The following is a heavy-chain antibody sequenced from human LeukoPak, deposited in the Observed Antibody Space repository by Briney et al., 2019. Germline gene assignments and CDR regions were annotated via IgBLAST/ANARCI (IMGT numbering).Heavy chain of an antibody. CDR3: ARVNCSGGSCYEYFQH. CDR2: IYPGDSDT. CDR1: GYSFTSYW. Sequence: GESLKISCKCSGYSFTSYWIGWVRQMPGKGLEWMGIIYPGDSDTQYSPSFQGQVTISADKSISTAYLQWSSLKASDTAMYYCARVNCSGGSCYEYFQHWGQGTLVTVSS. J-gene: IGHJ1*01. V-gene: IGHV5-51*01. D-gene: IGHD2-15*01.